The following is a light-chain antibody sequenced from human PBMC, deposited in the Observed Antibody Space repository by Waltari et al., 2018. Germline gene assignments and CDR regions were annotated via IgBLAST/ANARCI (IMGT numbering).Light chain of an antibody. J-gene: IGLJ2*01. CDR2: DVT. Sequence: QSALTQPRSVSGSPGQSVTISCTGGSSDVGGYDYVSWFQHHPCKAPKLIIYDVTERPAGVPDRFSAPKSGTAASRTISGLQAEDEGDYYCYSYAGSHTILFGGGTKLTVL. V-gene: IGLV2-11*01. CDR3: YSYAGSHTIL. CDR1: SSDVGGYDY.